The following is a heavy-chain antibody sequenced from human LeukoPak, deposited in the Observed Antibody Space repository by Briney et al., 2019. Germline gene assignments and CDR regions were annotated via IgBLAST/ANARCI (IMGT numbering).Heavy chain of an antibody. CDR3: ARAQGSRGYCSSTSCYRASYYFDY. Sequence: GGSLRLSCAASGFTFSSYWMSWVRQAPGKGLEWVANIKQDGSEKYYVDSVKGRFTISRDNAKNSLYLQMNSLRAEDTAVYYCARAQGSRGYCSSTSCYRASYYFDYWGQGTLVTVSS. V-gene: IGHV3-7*01. CDR2: IKQDGSEK. CDR1: GFTFSSYW. D-gene: IGHD2-2*01. J-gene: IGHJ4*02.